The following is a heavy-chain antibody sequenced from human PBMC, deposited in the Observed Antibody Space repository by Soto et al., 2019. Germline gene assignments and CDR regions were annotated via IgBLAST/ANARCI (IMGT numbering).Heavy chain of an antibody. J-gene: IGHJ4*02. CDR3: AKDRNYPRDCFHY. CDR1: GFTLSSYG. Sequence: PEGALGLSCAASGFTLSSYGMSWVRQAPGKGLEWVSAISPNGQGIYYADSVRGRFTISRDTFKNTVFLHMDSLRAEDTAVYYCAKDRNYPRDCFHYWGSGTLVPLSS. V-gene: IGHV3-23*01. CDR2: ISPNGQGI. D-gene: IGHD1-7*01.